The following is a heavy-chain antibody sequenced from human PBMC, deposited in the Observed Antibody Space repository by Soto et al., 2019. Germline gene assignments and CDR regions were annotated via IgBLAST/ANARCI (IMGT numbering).Heavy chain of an antibody. CDR2: IYYSGST. CDR1: GGSISSGGYY. D-gene: IGHD5-12*01. V-gene: IGHV4-31*03. CDR3: AREATYSGYDYRTYGMDV. Sequence: QVQLQESGPGLVKPSQTLSLTCTVSGGSISSGGYYWSWIRQHPGKGLEWIGYIYYSGSTYYNPSLKSRVTISVDTSNNQFSLKLSSVTAADTAVYYCAREATYSGYDYRTYGMDVWGQGTTVTVSS. J-gene: IGHJ6*02.